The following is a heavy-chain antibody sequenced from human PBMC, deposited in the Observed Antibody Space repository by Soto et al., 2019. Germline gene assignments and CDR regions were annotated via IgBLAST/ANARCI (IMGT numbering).Heavy chain of an antibody. CDR3: AADGDSSSWYSFGY. J-gene: IGHJ4*02. CDR2: IVVGSGNT. D-gene: IGHD6-13*01. Sequence: QMQLVQSGPEVKKPGTSVKVSCKASGFTFTSSAVQWVRQARGQRLESIGWIVVGSGNTNYAQKFQERVTITRDMSTSTAYMELSSLRSEDTAVYYCAADGDSSSWYSFGYWGQGTLVTVSS. CDR1: GFTFTSSA. V-gene: IGHV1-58*01.